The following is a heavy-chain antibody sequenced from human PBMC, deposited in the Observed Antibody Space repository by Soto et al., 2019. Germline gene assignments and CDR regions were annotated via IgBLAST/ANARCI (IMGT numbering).Heavy chain of an antibody. J-gene: IGHJ6*02. CDR3: ARDYYDFWSGYRTHYGMDV. V-gene: IGHV3-33*01. Sequence: GGSLRLSCAASGFTFSSYGMHWVRQAPGKGLEWVAVIWYDGSNKYYADSVKGRFTISRDNSKNTLYLQMNSLRAEDTAVYYCARDYYDFWSGYRTHYGMDVWGQGTTVTVSS. D-gene: IGHD3-3*01. CDR1: GFTFSSYG. CDR2: IWYDGSNK.